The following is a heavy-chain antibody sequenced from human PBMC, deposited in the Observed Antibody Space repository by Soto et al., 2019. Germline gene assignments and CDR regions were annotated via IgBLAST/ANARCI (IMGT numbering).Heavy chain of an antibody. CDR1: GLTVSGKKY. D-gene: IGHD1-1*01. V-gene: IGHV3-53*01. Sequence: DVQLVASGGGLIQPGESLRLSCAAFGLTVSGKKYVAWVRQAPGKGLEWVAALYDADGSFYADSVKGRFTTSSDSSKTTVYLQINGLRPDDTAVYYYASWHEREHAYDVWGQGRTVSVAS. CDR3: ASWHEREHAYDV. J-gene: IGHJ3*01. CDR2: LYDADGS.